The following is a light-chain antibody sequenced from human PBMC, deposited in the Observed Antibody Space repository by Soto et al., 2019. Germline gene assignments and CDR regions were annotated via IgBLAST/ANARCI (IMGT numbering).Light chain of an antibody. CDR2: DAS. Sequence: EIVLTQSPATLSLSPGERATLSCRASQSVDKYLAWYLQKPGQAPRLIISDASNRATGIPARFSGSGSGTDFTLTISSLEPEDFAIYYCQQRSNWPHTFGQGTKLEIK. J-gene: IGKJ2*01. CDR1: QSVDKY. CDR3: QQRSNWPHT. V-gene: IGKV3-11*01.